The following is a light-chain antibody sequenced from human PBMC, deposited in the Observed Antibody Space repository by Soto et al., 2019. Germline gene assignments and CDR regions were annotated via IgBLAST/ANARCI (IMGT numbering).Light chain of an antibody. CDR1: QAIRNA. J-gene: IGKJ1*01. V-gene: IGKV1-17*01. CDR3: LQHNVFPRT. CDR2: GSS. Sequence: IQMTQSPSSLAASVGDRFTITCRASQAIRNALAWYQQKPGRAPKRLXYGSSSLQSGVPSRFRGSGSGTEFTLTISSLPPEDFATYYCLQHNVFPRTFGQGTKVDIK.